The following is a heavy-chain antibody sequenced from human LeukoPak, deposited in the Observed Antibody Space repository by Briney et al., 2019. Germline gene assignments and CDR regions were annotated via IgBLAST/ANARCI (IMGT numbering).Heavy chain of an antibody. J-gene: IGHJ3*02. V-gene: IGHV3-23*01. CDR1: GLTFSNYA. CDR2: ISGSGGST. Sequence: GGSLRLSCAASGLTFSNYAMNWVRQDPKKGLEWVSGISGSGGSTDYADSVKGRFTISRDNSKNTLYLQVNSLRAEDTAVYYCAKDRSGWLRGASDIWGQGTMVTVS. CDR3: AKDRSGWLRGASDI. D-gene: IGHD6-19*01.